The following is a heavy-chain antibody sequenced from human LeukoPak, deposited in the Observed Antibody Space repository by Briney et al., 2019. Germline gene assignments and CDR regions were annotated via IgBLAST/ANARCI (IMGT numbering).Heavy chain of an antibody. Sequence: GGSLRLSCAASGFTFRNYVIHWVRQAPGKGLEWVAVTSSDLNVKLYADSVKGRFTISRDNSRSTLYLQMNSLRPEDTAIYYCAREGXYGSGXPPSLYFDYWGQGTLVTVSS. CDR1: GFTFRNYV. J-gene: IGHJ4*02. CDR3: AREGXYGSGXPPSLYFDY. CDR2: TSSDLNVK. V-gene: IGHV3-30-3*01. D-gene: IGHD3-10*01.